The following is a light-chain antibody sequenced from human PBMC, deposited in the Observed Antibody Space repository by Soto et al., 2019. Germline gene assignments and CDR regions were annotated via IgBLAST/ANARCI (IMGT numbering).Light chain of an antibody. CDR2: GPS. V-gene: IGKV3-20*01. Sequence: EIVLTQSPVTLSLSPGERATLSCRASQSVHKNYLAWYQHKPGQAPRLLIYGPSSRATGIPDRFSGSGSGTDFTLSISRLEPEDFAVYYCQQYATSPQTFGQGTKVEIK. CDR3: QQYATSPQT. J-gene: IGKJ1*01. CDR1: QSVHKNY.